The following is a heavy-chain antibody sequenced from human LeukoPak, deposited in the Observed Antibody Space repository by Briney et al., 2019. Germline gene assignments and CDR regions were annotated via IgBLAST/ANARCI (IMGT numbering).Heavy chain of an antibody. CDR2: ISYGSNYI. D-gene: IGHD6-19*01. V-gene: IGHV3-21*01. J-gene: IGHJ4*02. Sequence: GGSLRLSCEVSGFTFSSYSMNWVRQVPGKGLEWVSSISYGSNYIYHSDSVKGRFTISRDNAKNSLYLQMNSLRAEDTAVYYCARDSIAVAGREYYWGQGTLVTVSS. CDR3: ARDSIAVAGREYY. CDR1: GFTFSSYS.